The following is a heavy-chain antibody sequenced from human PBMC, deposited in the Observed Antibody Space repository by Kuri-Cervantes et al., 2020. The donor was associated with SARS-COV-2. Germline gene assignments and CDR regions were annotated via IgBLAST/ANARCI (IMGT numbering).Heavy chain of an antibody. CDR1: GYTFTSYA. V-gene: IGHV1-3*01. CDR2: INAGNGNT. CDR3: ARGNPCYYYYGMDV. Sequence: ASVKVSCKASGYTFTSYAMHWVRQAPGQRLEWMGWINAGNGNTKYSQKFQGRVTITRDTSASTAYMELSSLRSEDTAVYYCARGNPCYYYYGMDVWGQGITVTVSS. J-gene: IGHJ6*02.